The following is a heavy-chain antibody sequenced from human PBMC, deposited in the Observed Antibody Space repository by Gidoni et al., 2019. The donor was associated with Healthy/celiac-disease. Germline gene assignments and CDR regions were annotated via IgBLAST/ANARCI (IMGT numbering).Heavy chain of an antibody. D-gene: IGHD5-12*01. J-gene: IGHJ4*02. V-gene: IGHV3-30*18. CDR2: ISYDGSNK. CDR3: AKILESSGYDYYFDY. CDR1: GCTVSSYG. Sequence: QVQLVESGGGVVQPGRSLRVSCAASGCTVSSYGMNWVRQAPGKGLEWVAVISYDGSNKYYADSVKGRFTISRDNSKNTLYLQMNSLRAEDKAVYYCAKILESSGYDYYFDYWGQGTLVTVSS.